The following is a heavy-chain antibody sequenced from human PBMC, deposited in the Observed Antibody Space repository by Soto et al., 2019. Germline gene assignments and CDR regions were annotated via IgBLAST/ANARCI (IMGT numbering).Heavy chain of an antibody. V-gene: IGHV4-34*01. Sequence: QVQLQQWGAGLLKPSETLSLTCAVYGGSFSGYYWGWIRQPPGKGLEWIGEINLSSTTNYNPSLKSRVTISVDSSKKQFSLKLKSVTAAATAVYYCARDLNYFASGSYPPWGQGTLVTVSS. CDR3: ARDLNYFASGSYPP. J-gene: IGHJ5*02. D-gene: IGHD3-10*01. CDR2: INLSSTT. CDR1: GGSFSGYY.